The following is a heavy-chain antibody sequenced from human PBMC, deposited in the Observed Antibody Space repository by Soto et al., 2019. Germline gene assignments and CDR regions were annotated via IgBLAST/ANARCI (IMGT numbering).Heavy chain of an antibody. CDR3: ARIAEVGTITFDY. J-gene: IGHJ4*02. CDR1: GGSISSGGNY. V-gene: IGHV4-31*03. D-gene: IGHD3-9*01. Sequence: PSETLSLTCTVSGGSISSGGNYWGWIRQHPGKGLECIGYIYYSGSTYYNPSLMSRVTISVDTSKNQFSLKLSSVTAADTAVYFCARIAEVGTITFDYWGQGTLVTVSS. CDR2: IYYSGST.